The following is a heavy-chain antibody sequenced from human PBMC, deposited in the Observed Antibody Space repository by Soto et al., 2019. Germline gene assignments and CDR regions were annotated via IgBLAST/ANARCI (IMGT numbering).Heavy chain of an antibody. Sequence: SGGSLRLSCTAFGFTVSSDYLSWVRQAPGKGLEWVSVIYSGGTTYYADSVKGRFTISRDNSKNTLYLQMNSLRAEDTALYYCARDSSGSYFNYWGQGTLVTVSS. CDR2: IYSGGTT. J-gene: IGHJ4*02. CDR1: GFTVSSDY. D-gene: IGHD1-26*01. CDR3: ARDSSGSYFNY. V-gene: IGHV3-53*01.